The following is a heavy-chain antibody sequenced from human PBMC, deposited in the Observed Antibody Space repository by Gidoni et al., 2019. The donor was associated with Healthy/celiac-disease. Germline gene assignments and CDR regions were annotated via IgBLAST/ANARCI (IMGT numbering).Heavy chain of an antibody. Sequence: QVQLVQSGAEVQKPGSSVTASCTAYGGPFSSYAISWLRQAPGQGLEWMGGIIPIFGTANDAQKFQGRVTITADESTSTAYMELSSLRSEDTAVYYCARAHMIVVVPYFDYWGQGTLVTVSS. J-gene: IGHJ4*02. D-gene: IGHD3-22*01. CDR2: IIPIFGTA. V-gene: IGHV1-69*01. CDR3: ARAHMIVVVPYFDY. CDR1: GGPFSSYA.